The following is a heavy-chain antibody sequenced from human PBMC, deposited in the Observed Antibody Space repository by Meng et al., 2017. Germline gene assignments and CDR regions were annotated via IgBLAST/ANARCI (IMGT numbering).Heavy chain of an antibody. J-gene: IGHJ3*02. D-gene: IGHD3-10*01. Sequence: HLQHWCAGLLKPSETPSRTCAFYGGSISGYYWSWIRQPPGKGLEWIGEINHSGSTNYNPSLKSRVTISVDTSKNQFSLKLSSVTAADTAVYYCARVRRWAFDIWGQGTMVTVSS. V-gene: IGHV4-34*01. CDR1: GGSISGYY. CDR2: INHSGST. CDR3: ARVRRWAFDI.